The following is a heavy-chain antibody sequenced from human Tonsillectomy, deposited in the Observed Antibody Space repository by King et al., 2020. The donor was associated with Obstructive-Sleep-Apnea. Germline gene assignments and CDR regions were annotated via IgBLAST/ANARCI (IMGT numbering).Heavy chain of an antibody. J-gene: IGHJ6*02. V-gene: IGHV1-2*04. Sequence: VQLVESGAEVKRPGASVKVSCKAAGYTFTDYYMHWVRQAPGQGLEWMGWINPNSGGTHYAQKFQGSVSMTRDTSINTAYMELSRLTYDDTVVYYCAREMSNSWYEKGMDVWGQGATVTVSS. CDR1: GYTFTDYY. CDR2: INPNSGGT. D-gene: IGHD6-19*01. CDR3: AREMSNSWYEKGMDV.